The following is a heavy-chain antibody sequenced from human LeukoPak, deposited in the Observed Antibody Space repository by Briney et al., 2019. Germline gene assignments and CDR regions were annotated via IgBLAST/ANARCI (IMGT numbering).Heavy chain of an antibody. Sequence: PGGSLRLSCAASGFTFSSYGMHWVRQAPGKGLEWVAVISYDGSNKYYADSVKGRFTISRDNSKNTLYLQMNSLRAEDTAVYYCARDGAAGYGYFQHWGQGTLVTVSS. CDR1: GFTFSSYG. D-gene: IGHD5-18*01. V-gene: IGHV3-30*03. CDR2: ISYDGSNK. J-gene: IGHJ1*01. CDR3: ARDGAAGYGYFQH.